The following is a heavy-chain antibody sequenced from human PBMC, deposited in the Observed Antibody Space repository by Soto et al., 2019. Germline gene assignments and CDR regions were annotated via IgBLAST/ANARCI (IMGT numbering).Heavy chain of an antibody. CDR3: ARGSKLLWFGELLNPPFDY. CDR2: INHSGST. V-gene: IGHV4-34*01. D-gene: IGHD3-10*01. CDR1: GWSFSGYY. J-gene: IGHJ4*02. Sequence: XETLSLTCAVDGWSFSGYYWSWIRQPPGKGLEWIGEINHSGSTNYNPSLKSRVTISVDTSKNQFSLKLSSVTAADTAVYYCARGSKLLWFGELLNPPFDYWGQGTLVTAPQ.